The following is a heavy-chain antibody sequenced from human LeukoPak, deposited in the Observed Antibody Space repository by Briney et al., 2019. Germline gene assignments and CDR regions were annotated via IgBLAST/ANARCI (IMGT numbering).Heavy chain of an antibody. Sequence: PGGSLRLSCAASGLTFSNYWMTWVRQAPGKGLEWVADIKEDGSEKYYVDSVKGRLTISRDNAKNSLFLQMDSLRSEDTAVYYCVKNSGWYRLDCWGQGTLVTVSS. V-gene: IGHV3-7*03. J-gene: IGHJ4*02. D-gene: IGHD6-13*01. CDR2: IKEDGSEK. CDR1: GLTFSNYW. CDR3: VKNSGWYRLDC.